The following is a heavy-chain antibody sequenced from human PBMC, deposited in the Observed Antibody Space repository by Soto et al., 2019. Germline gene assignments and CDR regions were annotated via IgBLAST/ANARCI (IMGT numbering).Heavy chain of an antibody. V-gene: IGHV4-30-4*01. CDR3: AREPARGGADYGPVV. CDR2: IYYSGST. D-gene: IGHD4-17*01. Sequence: SETLSLTCSFSGGSIRSGDYSLSWIRQPPGKGLEWIGYIYYSGSTYYNPSLKSRVTISVDTSKNQFSLWRSSVTAADTVVYYCAREPARGGADYGPVVWGQGTLVTVSS. CDR1: GGSIRSGDYS. J-gene: IGHJ4*02.